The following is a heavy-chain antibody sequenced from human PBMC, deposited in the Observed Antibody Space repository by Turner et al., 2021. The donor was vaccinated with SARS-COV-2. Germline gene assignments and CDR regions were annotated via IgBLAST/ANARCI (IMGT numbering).Heavy chain of an antibody. J-gene: IGHJ5*02. V-gene: IGHV3-66*01. Sequence: EVQLVESGGGLVQPGGSLRLSCTASGFTVSSNYMTWVRQAPGKGLEWVSLIYPGGSTYYADSVKGRFTISRDNSKNTLYLQMNSLRAEDTAVYYCARVYGDYVPWGQGTLVTVSS. D-gene: IGHD4-17*01. CDR1: GFTVSSNY. CDR3: ARVYGDYVP. CDR2: IYPGGST.